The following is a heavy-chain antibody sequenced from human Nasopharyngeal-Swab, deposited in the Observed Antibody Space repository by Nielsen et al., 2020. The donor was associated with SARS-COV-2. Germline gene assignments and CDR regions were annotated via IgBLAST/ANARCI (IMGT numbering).Heavy chain of an antibody. J-gene: IGHJ6*02. CDR1: GGSISSYY. CDR3: AREVRRTYYYGMDV. D-gene: IGHD1-1*01. CDR2: IYYSGST. V-gene: IGHV4-59*01. Sequence: SETLSLTCTVSGGSISSYYWGWIRQPPGKGLEWIGYIYYSGSTNYNPSLKSRVTISVDTSKNQFSLKLSSVTAADTAVYYCAREVRRTYYYGMDVWGQGTTVTVSS.